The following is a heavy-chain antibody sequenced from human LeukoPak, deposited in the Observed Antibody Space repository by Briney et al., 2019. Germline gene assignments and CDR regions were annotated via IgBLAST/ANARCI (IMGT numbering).Heavy chain of an antibody. CDR2: IIPIFGTA. D-gene: IGHD2-15*01. Sequence: SVKVSCKASGGTFNTYAMNWVRQAPGQGLEWMGGIIPIFGTAKYAQKLQDRLTITADESTSTDYMELRSRRSEDTAIYYCARAGEYCSGGSCYSGVYFDYWGQGTLVTVSS. J-gene: IGHJ4*02. V-gene: IGHV1-69*13. CDR1: GGTFNTYA. CDR3: ARAGEYCSGGSCYSGVYFDY.